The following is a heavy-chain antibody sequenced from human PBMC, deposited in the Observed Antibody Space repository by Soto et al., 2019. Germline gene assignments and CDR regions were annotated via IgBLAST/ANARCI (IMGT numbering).Heavy chain of an antibody. Sequence: QSQTLSLTCAISGDSVSSNSAAWNWIRQSPSRGLEWLGRTYYRSKWYNDYAVSVKSRITINPDTSKNQFSLQLNSVTPEDTAVYYCSRDILAGGFGDFDYWGQGTLVTVSS. CDR1: GDSVSSNSAA. D-gene: IGHD3-16*01. J-gene: IGHJ4*02. CDR2: TYYRSKWYN. CDR3: SRDILAGGFGDFDY. V-gene: IGHV6-1*01.